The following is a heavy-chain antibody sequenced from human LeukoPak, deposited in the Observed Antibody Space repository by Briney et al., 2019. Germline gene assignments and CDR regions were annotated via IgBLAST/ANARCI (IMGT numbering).Heavy chain of an antibody. V-gene: IGHV5-51*01. CDR2: IYPADSDT. D-gene: IGHD2-15*01. CDR1: GYSFTKYW. Sequence: GESLKISCKASGYSFTKYWTAWVRQMPGRGLEFMGVIYPADSDTRYGPSFQGQVTISADKSLSTAFLQWSSLQAADTAMYYCASQQSHCSDAGCYGLDSWGQGTLVTVSS. CDR3: ASQQSHCSDAGCYGLDS. J-gene: IGHJ4*02.